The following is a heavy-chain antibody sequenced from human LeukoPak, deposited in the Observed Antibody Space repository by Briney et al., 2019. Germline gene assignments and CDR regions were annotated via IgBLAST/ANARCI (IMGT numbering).Heavy chain of an antibody. CDR2: ISYDGSNK. CDR3: ARHFDY. J-gene: IGHJ4*02. V-gene: IGHV3-30*03. CDR1: GFTFSSYG. Sequence: SLSLSCAASGFTFSSYGMHWVRQAPGKGLEWVAVISYDGSNKYYADSVKGRFTISRDNSKNTLYLQMNSLRAEDTAVYYCARHFDYWGQGTLVTVSS.